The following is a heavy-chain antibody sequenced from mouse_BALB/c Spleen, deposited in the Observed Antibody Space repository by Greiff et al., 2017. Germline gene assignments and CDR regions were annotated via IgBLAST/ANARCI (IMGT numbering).Heavy chain of an antibody. D-gene: IGHD2-14*01. V-gene: IGHV1-7*01. CDR1: GYTFTSYW. CDR2: INPSTGYT. J-gene: IGHJ3*01. Sequence: QVQLQQSGAELAKPGASVKMSCKASGYTFTSYWMHWVKQRPGQGLEWIGYINPSTGYTEYNQKFKDKATLTADKSSSTAYMQLSSLTSEDSAVYYCASYRPFAYWGQGTLVTVSA. CDR3: ASYRPFAY.